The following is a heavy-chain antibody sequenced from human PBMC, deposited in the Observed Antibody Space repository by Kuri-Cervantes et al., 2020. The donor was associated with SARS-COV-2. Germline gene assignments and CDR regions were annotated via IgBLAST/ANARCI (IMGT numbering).Heavy chain of an antibody. J-gene: IGHJ4*02. Sequence: GESLKISCAASGFTFSDYYMSWIRQAPGKGLEWASYISSSGSTIYYADSVKGRFTISRDNAKNSLYLQMNSLRAEDTAVYYCAREIITIFGVNFDYWGQGTLVTVSS. CDR1: GFTFSDYY. CDR3: AREIITIFGVNFDY. D-gene: IGHD3-3*01. CDR2: ISSSGSTI. V-gene: IGHV3-11*04.